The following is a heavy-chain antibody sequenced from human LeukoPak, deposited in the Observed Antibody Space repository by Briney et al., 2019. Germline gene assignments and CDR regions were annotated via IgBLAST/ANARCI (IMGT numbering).Heavy chain of an antibody. CDR1: GGSFSSYY. CDR2: IYYGGST. V-gene: IGHV4-59*12. D-gene: IGHD6-19*01. J-gene: IGHJ4*02. Sequence: SETLSLTCTVSGGSFSSYYWNWIRQPPGKGLEWIGYIYYGGSTNYNPSLKSRVTISVDTSKNQFSLKLSSVTAADTAVYFCARDDGSGWTHYWGQGTLVTVSS. CDR3: ARDDGSGWTHY.